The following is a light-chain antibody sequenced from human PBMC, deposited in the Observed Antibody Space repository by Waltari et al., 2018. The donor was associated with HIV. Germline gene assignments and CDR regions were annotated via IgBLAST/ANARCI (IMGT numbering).Light chain of an antibody. CDR3: SSRDSSNSPLL. Sequence: SSALTQDPTVSVALGQTVKITCQGDSLRNKYASWYQARPGQAPVLVIFSKNSRPSGIPDRCSGSTAGDTASLTIIGAQAEDDAAYFCSSRDSSNSPLLFGGGTKLTVL. CDR1: SLRNKY. CDR2: SKN. J-gene: IGLJ2*01. V-gene: IGLV3-19*01.